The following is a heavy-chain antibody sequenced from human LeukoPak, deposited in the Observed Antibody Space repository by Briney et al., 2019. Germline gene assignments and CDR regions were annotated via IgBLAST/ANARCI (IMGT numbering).Heavy chain of an antibody. CDR2: VKQDGSEK. D-gene: IGHD3-9*01. Sequence: PGGSLRLSCAASGFTFSSYWMSWVRQAPGKGLEWVANVKQDGSEKYYIDSVKDRFTISRDNAKNSLYLQMNSLRAEDTAVYYCARDRVEIGYFDWLPLFDYWGQGTLVTVSS. CDR1: GFTFSSYW. J-gene: IGHJ4*02. V-gene: IGHV3-7*03. CDR3: ARDRVEIGYFDWLPLFDY.